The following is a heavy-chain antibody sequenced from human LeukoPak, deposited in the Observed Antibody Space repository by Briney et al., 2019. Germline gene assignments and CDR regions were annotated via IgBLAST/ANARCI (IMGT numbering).Heavy chain of an antibody. V-gene: IGHV3-23*01. CDR2: ISGPGGST. Sequence: GGSLRLSCAASGFTFSGYAMSWVRQAPGKGLEWVSTISGPGGSTYYTDSVKGRFTISGDNSKNTVFLQMNSLRAEDTAVYYCARDYGDYPNWDYWGQGTLVTASS. CDR1: GFTFSGYA. CDR3: ARDYGDYPNWDY. J-gene: IGHJ4*02. D-gene: IGHD4-17*01.